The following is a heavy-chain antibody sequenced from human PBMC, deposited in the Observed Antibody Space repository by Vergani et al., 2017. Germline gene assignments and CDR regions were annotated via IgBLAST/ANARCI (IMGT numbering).Heavy chain of an antibody. CDR2: IRYDGSNK. V-gene: IGHV3-30*02. Sequence: QVQLVESGGGVVQPGGSLRLSCAAPGFTFSSYGMHWVRQAPGKGLEWVAFIRYDGSNKYYADSVKGRFTISRDNSKNTLYLQMNSLRAEDTAVYYCARAAYFYDSSVYYSVIDYWGQGTLVTVSS. D-gene: IGHD3-22*01. CDR1: GFTFSSYG. CDR3: ARAAYFYDSSVYYSVIDY. J-gene: IGHJ4*02.